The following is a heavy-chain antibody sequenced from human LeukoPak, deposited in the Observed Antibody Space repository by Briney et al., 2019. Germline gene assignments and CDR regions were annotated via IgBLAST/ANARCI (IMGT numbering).Heavy chain of an antibody. J-gene: IGHJ3*02. V-gene: IGHV1-46*01. CDR2: INPSGGST. Sequence: GASVKVSCKASGYTFTSYYMHWVRQAPGHGLEWMGIINPSGGSTSYAQKFQGRVTMTRDTSTSTVYMELSSLRSEDTAVYYCARAISLEGPTDAFDIWGQGTMVTVSS. CDR3: ARAISLEGPTDAFDI. CDR1: GYTFTSYY.